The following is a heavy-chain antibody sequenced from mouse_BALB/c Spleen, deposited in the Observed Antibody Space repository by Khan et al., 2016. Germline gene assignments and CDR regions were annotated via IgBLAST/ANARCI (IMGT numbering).Heavy chain of an antibody. Sequence: QVQLKQSGAELMKPGASVKISCKAAGYTFSSYWIEWVKQRPGHGLEWIGEILPGSGSTNYNEKFKGKATFTADTSSNTAYMQLSSLTSEDSAVYYCARENWDEDYWGQGTTLTVSS. CDR2: ILPGSGST. CDR1: GYTFSSYW. J-gene: IGHJ2*01. CDR3: ARENWDEDY. V-gene: IGHV1-9*01. D-gene: IGHD4-1*01.